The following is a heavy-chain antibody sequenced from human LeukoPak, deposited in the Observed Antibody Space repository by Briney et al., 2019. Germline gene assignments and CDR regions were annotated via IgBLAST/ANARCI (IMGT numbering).Heavy chain of an antibody. CDR1: GFTLSSFS. Sequence: PGGSLRLSCAASGFTLSSFSMNWVRQAPGKGLEWVSSISGSSSYIYYADSVKGRFTISRDNAKNSLYLQMNSLRAEDTAVYYCARDWTGPRDYWGQGTLVTVSS. J-gene: IGHJ4*02. V-gene: IGHV3-21*01. CDR2: ISGSSSYI. CDR3: ARDWTGPRDY. D-gene: IGHD3/OR15-3a*01.